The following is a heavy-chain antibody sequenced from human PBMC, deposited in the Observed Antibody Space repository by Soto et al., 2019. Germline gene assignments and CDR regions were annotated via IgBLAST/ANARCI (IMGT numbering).Heavy chain of an antibody. CDR1: ASTFRNYG. CDR3: ARDGGTYPDFFHH. CDR2: ISYDGSDK. J-gene: IGHJ1*01. D-gene: IGHD1-26*01. Sequence: PGGSLRLSCAASASTFRNYGMHWVRQAPGKGLQWVVVISYDGSDKYYADSVKGRFTISRDNSKNTLFLQMDSLRAEDTAVYYCARDGGTYPDFFHHWGQGT. V-gene: IGHV3-33*08.